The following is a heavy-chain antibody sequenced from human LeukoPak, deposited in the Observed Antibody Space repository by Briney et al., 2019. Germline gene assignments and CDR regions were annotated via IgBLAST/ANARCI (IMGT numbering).Heavy chain of an antibody. CDR1: GGXISSYY. CDR3: ARHGYFDWLFDAFDI. CDR2: IYYSGST. V-gene: IGHV4-59*08. J-gene: IGHJ3*02. Sequence: PSETLSLTCSVSGGXISSYYWSWIRQPPGKGLEWIGYIYYSGSTNYNPPLKSRVTISVDTSKNQFSLKLSSVTAADTAVYYCARHGYFDWLFDAFDIWGQGTMVTVSS. D-gene: IGHD3-9*01.